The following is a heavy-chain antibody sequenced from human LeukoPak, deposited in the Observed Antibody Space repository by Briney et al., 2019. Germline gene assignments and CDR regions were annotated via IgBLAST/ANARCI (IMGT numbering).Heavy chain of an antibody. D-gene: IGHD3-22*01. Sequence: PGVSLRLSCAASGFTFSSCSMNWVRQAPGKGLEWVSYISSSSSTIYYADSVKGRFTISRDNAKNSLYLQMNSLRDEDTAVYYCATNSDYRFEYWGQGTLVTVSS. V-gene: IGHV3-48*02. CDR1: GFTFSSCS. J-gene: IGHJ4*02. CDR3: ATNSDYRFEY. CDR2: ISSSSSTI.